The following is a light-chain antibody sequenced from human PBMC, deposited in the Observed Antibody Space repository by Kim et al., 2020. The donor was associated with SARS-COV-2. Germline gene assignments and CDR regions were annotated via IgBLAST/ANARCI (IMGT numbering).Light chain of an antibody. CDR2: DAS. J-gene: IGKJ1*01. CDR1: QSISIW. V-gene: IGKV1-5*01. CDR3: QEYKSDSWT. Sequence: DIQMTQSPSTLSASVGDRVTITCRASQSISIWLAWYQQKPRKAPNLLIDDASNLESGVPSRFSGSGSGTEFTLTISSLQPDDFATYYCQEYKSDSWTFGQGTKVDI.